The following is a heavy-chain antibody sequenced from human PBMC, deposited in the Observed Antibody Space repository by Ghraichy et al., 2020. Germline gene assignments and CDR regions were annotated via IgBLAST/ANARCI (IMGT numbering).Heavy chain of an antibody. J-gene: IGHJ4*02. CDR1: GFTFSDHY. CDR3: ASSLGGTGYRAWDY. D-gene: IGHD1-26*01. V-gene: IGHV3-72*01. Sequence: LSLTCAASGFTFSDHYMDWVRQAPGKGLEWVGRTRNKANSYTIEYAASVKGRFTISRDDSKNSLYLQMNSLKTEDTAVYYCASSLGGTGYRAWDYWGQGTLVTVSS. CDR2: TRNKANSYTI.